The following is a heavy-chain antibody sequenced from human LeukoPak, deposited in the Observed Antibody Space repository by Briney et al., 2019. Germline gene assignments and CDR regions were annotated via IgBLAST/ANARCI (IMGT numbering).Heavy chain of an antibody. CDR2: IYYSGST. CDR1: GASISSYY. V-gene: IGHV4-59*08. D-gene: IGHD3-16*02. Sequence: SETLSLTCTVSGASISSYYWSWIRQPPGKGLEWIGYIYYSGSTNYNPSLKSRVTISVDTSKNQFSLKLSSVTAADTAVYYCARHVGLRLGELSNYFDYWGQGTLVTVSS. J-gene: IGHJ4*02. CDR3: ARHVGLRLGELSNYFDY.